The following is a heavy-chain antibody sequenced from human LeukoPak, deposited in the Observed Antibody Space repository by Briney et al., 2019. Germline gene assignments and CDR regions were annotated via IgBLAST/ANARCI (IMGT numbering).Heavy chain of an antibody. CDR3: ARDFRGTIFGVVIQYYFDY. V-gene: IGHV4-34*01. CDR2: INHSGST. J-gene: IGHJ4*02. CDR1: GGSFSGYY. Sequence: SETLSLTCAVYGGSFSGYYWSWIRQPPGKGLEWIGEINHSGSTNYNPSLKSRVTISVDTYKNQFSLKLSSVTAADTAVYYCARDFRGTIFGVVIQYYFDYWGQGTLVTVSS. D-gene: IGHD3-3*01.